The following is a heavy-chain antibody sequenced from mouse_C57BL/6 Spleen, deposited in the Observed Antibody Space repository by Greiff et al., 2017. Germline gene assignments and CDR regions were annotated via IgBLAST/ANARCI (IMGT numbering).Heavy chain of an antibody. CDR2: INPSNGGT. J-gene: IGHJ3*01. V-gene: IGHV1-53*01. Sequence: QVQLQQSGTELVKPGASVKLSCKASGYTFTSYWMHWVKQRPGQGLEWIGNINPSNGGTNYNEKFKSKATLTVDKSSSTAYMQLSSLTSEDSAVXYCARPRYGSSSAWFAYWGQGTLVTVSA. CDR3: ARPRYGSSSAWFAY. D-gene: IGHD1-1*01. CDR1: GYTFTSYW.